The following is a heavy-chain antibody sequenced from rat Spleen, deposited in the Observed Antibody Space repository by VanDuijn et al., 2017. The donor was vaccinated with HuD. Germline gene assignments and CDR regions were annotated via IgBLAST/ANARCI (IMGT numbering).Heavy chain of an antibody. CDR2: ISYDGSST. CDR1: GFTFSDYY. V-gene: IGHV5-20*01. Sequence: EVQLVESDGGLVQPGRSLKLSCAASGFTFSDYYMAWVRXAPTKGLEWXASISYDGSSTYYRDSVKGRFTISRDNAKSTLFLQMESLRSEEPAIYYCETEGFITTVGTAPWFAYWGQGTLVTVSS. CDR3: ETEGFITTVGTAPWFAY. J-gene: IGHJ3*01. D-gene: IGHD1-1*01.